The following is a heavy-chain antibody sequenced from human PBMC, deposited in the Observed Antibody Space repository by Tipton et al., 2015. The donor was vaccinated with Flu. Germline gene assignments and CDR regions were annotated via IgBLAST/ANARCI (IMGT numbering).Heavy chain of an antibody. CDR2: SGST. J-gene: IGHJ6*02. Sequence: TLSLTCTVSGDSISRFYWSWIRQPPGKGLEWIGYSGSTNYNPSLKNRVTISLDTSKNQFSLQLKSVTASDTAVYYCARLKLFALVNHSYDYGLDVWGQGTTVTVS. D-gene: IGHD3/OR15-3a*01. CDR3: ARLKLFALVNHSYDYGLDV. CDR1: GDSISRFY. V-gene: IGHV4-59*08.